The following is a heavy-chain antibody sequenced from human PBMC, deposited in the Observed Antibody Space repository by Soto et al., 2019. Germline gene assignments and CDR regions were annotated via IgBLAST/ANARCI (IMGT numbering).Heavy chain of an antibody. CDR1: GYTFTSYD. D-gene: IGHD3-3*01. J-gene: IGHJ6*03. CDR2: MNPNSGNT. CDR3: ARAVRITIFGVVIPSYYYYYMDV. Sequence: ASVKVSCKASGYTFTSYDINWVRQATGQGLEWMGWMNPNSGNTGYAQKFQGRVTMTRNTSISTAYMELSSLRSEDTAVYYCARAVRITIFGVVIPSYYYYYMDVWGKGTTVTVS. V-gene: IGHV1-8*01.